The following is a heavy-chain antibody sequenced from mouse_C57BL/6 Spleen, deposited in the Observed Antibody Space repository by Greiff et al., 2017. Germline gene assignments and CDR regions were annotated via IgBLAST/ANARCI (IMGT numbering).Heavy chain of an antibody. V-gene: IGHV1-18*01. CDR1: GYTFTDYN. Sequence: VQLKQSGPELVKPGASVKIPCKASGYTFTDYNMDWVKQSHGKSLEWIGDINPNNGGTIYNQKFKGKATLTVGKSSSTAYMELRSLTSEDTAVYYCARGGWLLRGAMDYWGQGTSVTVSS. CDR2: INPNNGGT. CDR3: ARGGWLLRGAMDY. D-gene: IGHD2-3*01. J-gene: IGHJ4*01.